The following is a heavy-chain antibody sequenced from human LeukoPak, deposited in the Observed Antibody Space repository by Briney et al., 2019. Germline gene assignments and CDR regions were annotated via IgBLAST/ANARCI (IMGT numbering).Heavy chain of an antibody. CDR1: GFTFSSYA. V-gene: IGHV3-23*01. D-gene: IGHD3-10*01. CDR2: ISGSGGST. J-gene: IGHJ5*02. Sequence: GGSLRLSCAASGFTFSSYAMSWVRQAPGKGLEWVSAISGSGGSTYYADSVKGRFTISRDNSKNTLYLQMNSLRAEDTAVYYCARDELDYYGSGSYYHWGQGTLVTVSS. CDR3: ARDELDYYGSGSYYH.